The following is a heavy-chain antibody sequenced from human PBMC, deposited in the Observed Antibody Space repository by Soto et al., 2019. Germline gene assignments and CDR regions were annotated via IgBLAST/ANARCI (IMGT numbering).Heavy chain of an antibody. CDR1: GYTFTSYY. CDR3: DKDDCSGDICYLGH. CDR2: INPSGGST. Sequence: ASVKVSCKASGYTFTSYYMHWVRQAPGQGLEWMGIINPSGGSTSYAQKFQGRVTMTRDTSTSTVYMELSSLRSDDTAVYYCDKDDCSGDICYLGHWGKGTLVTVPS. D-gene: IGHD2-15*01. J-gene: IGHJ4*02. V-gene: IGHV1-46*03.